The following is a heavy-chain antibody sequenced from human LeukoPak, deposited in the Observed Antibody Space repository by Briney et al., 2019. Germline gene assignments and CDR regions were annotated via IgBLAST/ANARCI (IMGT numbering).Heavy chain of an antibody. Sequence: SETLSLTCTVSGDSIPNYYWSWIRQPPGKGLEWIGYISYSGSTNYNPSLKSRVTISVDTSKNQFSLKLSSVTAADTAVYYCASGSYFKYYFDYWGQGTLVTVSS. CDR3: ASGSYFKYYFDY. CDR2: ISYSGST. CDR1: GDSIPNYY. V-gene: IGHV4-59*01. D-gene: IGHD1-26*01. J-gene: IGHJ4*02.